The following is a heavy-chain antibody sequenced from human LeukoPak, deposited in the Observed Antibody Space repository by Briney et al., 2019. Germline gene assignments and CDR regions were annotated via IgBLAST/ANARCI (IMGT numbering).Heavy chain of an antibody. D-gene: IGHD1-14*01. CDR2: IIPIFGTP. Sequence: EASVKVSCKASGGTFRNYAISWVRQAPGQGPEWMGGIIPIFGTPDYAQKFQGRVTITADESTSTAYMELSSLRSEDTAVYYCTRDSSEFRSLLTHWGQGTLVTVSS. V-gene: IGHV1-69*01. CDR3: TRDSSEFRSLLTH. J-gene: IGHJ1*01. CDR1: GGTFRNYA.